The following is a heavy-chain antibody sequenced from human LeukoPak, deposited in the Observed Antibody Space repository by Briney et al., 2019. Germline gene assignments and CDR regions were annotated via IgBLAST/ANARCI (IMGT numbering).Heavy chain of an antibody. CDR1: GFTSTNYA. V-gene: IGHV3-23*01. D-gene: IGHD5-12*01. J-gene: IGHJ4*02. CDR2: LIGSSGST. Sequence: GGSLRLSCAASGFTSTNYAMNWVRQAPGQGLEWGSVLIGSSGSTDYADSVKGRFTISRDKSKNTLCLQMNSLRAEDTAIYFCAKGAYDYIEMGYFDSWGQGTLVTVSS. CDR3: AKGAYDYIEMGYFDS.